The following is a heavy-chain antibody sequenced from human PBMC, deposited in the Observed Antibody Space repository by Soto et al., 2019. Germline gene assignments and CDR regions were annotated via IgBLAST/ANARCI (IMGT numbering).Heavy chain of an antibody. J-gene: IGHJ4*02. V-gene: IGHV3-33*01. CDR2: IWYDGNNK. Sequence: QPGGSLRLSCVASGFTFASYGMHWVRQAPGKGLEWVAVIWYDGNNKNYADSVKGRFTISRDNSKNTLYLQINSPRAEDTAVYYCAREVHTAMAPSFEYWGQGTPVTVSS. CDR1: GFTFASYG. D-gene: IGHD5-18*01. CDR3: AREVHTAMAPSFEY.